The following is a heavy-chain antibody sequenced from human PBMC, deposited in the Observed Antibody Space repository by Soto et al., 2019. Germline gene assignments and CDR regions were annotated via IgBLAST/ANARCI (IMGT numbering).Heavy chain of an antibody. CDR1: GFPFCSYA. Sequence: GGSLRLSCAAFGFPFCSYAMSWVPQAPGKGLEWVSSISESGSGTYYADSVKGRCTISRDNSRNTLHLQMNSLRAEDTAVYYCAKGGYSSSWRNWFDPWGQGTQVTVSS. J-gene: IGHJ5*02. D-gene: IGHD6-13*01. V-gene: IGHV3-23*01. CDR2: ISESGSGT. CDR3: AKGGYSSSWRNWFDP.